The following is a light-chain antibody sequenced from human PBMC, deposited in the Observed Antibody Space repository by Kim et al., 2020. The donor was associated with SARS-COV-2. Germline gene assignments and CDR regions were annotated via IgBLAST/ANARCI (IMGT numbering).Light chain of an antibody. CDR3: QQYGSSPMYT. Sequence: PGERANRACRARQSVSSSYLAWYQQKPGQAPRLRSYGASSRATGIPDRCSGSGSGTDFTLTISRLEPEDFAVYYCQQYGSSPMYTFGQGTKLEI. J-gene: IGKJ2*01. CDR1: QSVSSSY. CDR2: GAS. V-gene: IGKV3-20*01.